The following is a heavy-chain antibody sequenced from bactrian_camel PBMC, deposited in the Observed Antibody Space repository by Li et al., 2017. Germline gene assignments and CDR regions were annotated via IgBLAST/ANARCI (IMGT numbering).Heavy chain of an antibody. CDR1: GFTFSGYY. CDR2: IYGYGGDT. Sequence: HVQLVESGGEMVQPGGSLSVSCVASGFTFSGYYMTWVRQAPGKGLEWVSRIYGYGGDTVYADSVKGRFAISRDNTKNTVYLQMNSLTSEDTALYYCAREWDTSYTDWGQGTQVTVS. V-gene: IGHV3-2*01. D-gene: IGHD2*01. J-gene: IGHJ4*01. CDR3: AREWDTSYTD.